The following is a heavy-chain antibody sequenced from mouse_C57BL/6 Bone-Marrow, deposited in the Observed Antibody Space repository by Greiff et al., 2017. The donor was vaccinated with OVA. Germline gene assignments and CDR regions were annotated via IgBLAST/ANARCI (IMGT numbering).Heavy chain of an antibody. D-gene: IGHD1-1*01. CDR3: ARKPHYYGSSYVGYFDV. J-gene: IGHJ1*03. V-gene: IGHV2-2*01. Sequence: VHLVESGPGLVQPSQSLSITCTASGFSLTSYGVHWVRQSPGKGLEWLGVIWSGGSTDYNAAFISRLSISKDNSKSQVFFKMNSLQADDTAIYYCARKPHYYGSSYVGYFDVWGTGTTVTVSS. CDR1: GFSLTSYG. CDR2: IWSGGST.